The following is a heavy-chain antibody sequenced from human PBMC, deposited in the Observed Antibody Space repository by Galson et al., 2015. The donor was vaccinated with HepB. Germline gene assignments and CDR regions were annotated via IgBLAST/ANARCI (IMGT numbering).Heavy chain of an antibody. CDR1: GDSVSSNSAA. D-gene: IGHD6-19*01. Sequence: CAISGDSVSSNSAAWNWIRQSPSRGLEWLGSTYYRSKWYNDYAVSVKSRITINPDTSKNQFSLQLNSVTPEDTAVYYCARVVGYSSGWYRRAFDIWGQGTMVTVSS. V-gene: IGHV6-1*01. CDR3: ARVVGYSSGWYRRAFDI. J-gene: IGHJ3*02. CDR2: TYYRSKWYN.